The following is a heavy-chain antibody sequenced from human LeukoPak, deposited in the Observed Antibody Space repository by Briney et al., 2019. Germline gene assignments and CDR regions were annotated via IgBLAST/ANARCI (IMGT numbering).Heavy chain of an antibody. D-gene: IGHD5-12*01. V-gene: IGHV1-18*04. J-gene: IGHJ4*02. Sequence: ASVKVSCKASGYSFTTYTISWMRQSPGQGLEWMGWISTFNGNTHYAQKYEGRLTLTTDTSTSTVYMELTNLRSDDTAVYYCAREGTDIAHNGPSSDYWGQGTLVTVSS. CDR2: ISTFNGNT. CDR1: GYSFTTYT. CDR3: AREGTDIAHNGPSSDY.